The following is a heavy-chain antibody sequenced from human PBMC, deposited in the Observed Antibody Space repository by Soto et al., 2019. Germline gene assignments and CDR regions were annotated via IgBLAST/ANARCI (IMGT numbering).Heavy chain of an antibody. CDR1: GLTFSSYS. V-gene: IGHV3-48*01. J-gene: IGHJ6*02. CDR2: ISSSSSTI. CDR3: AREEVGATYYYGMDV. D-gene: IGHD1-26*01. Sequence: GGSLRLSCAASGLTFSSYSMNWVRQAPGKGLEWISYISSSSSTIYYADSVKGRFTISRDNAKNSLYLQMNSLRAEDTAVYYCAREEVGATYYYGMDVWGQGTTVTVSS.